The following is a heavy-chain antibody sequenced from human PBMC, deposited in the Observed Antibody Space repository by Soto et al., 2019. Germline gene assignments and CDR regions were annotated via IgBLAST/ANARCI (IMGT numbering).Heavy chain of an antibody. CDR1: GFTFSSYW. D-gene: IGHD6-13*01. CDR3: TGYSSSWYGGDY. Sequence: GSLRLSCAASGFTFSSYWMSWVRQAPGKGLEWVANIKQDGSEKYYVDSVKGRFTISRDNAKNSLYLQMNSLRAEDTAVYYCTGYSSSWYGGDYWGQGTLVTVSS. J-gene: IGHJ4*02. V-gene: IGHV3-7*03. CDR2: IKQDGSEK.